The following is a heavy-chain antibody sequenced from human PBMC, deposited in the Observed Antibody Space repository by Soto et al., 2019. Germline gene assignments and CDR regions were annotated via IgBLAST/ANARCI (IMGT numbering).Heavy chain of an antibody. V-gene: IGHV3-33*01. J-gene: IGHJ6*02. CDR3: ARAVRYRSGTRQNNYVFDV. Sequence: GGSLRLSCAASGFTFSTYAMHWGRQAPGKGLEWVAVIWSDGSETLYADSVRGRFTISRDNSRNTRYLHLNSLRAEDTAVYYCARAVRYRSGTRQNNYVFDVWGQGTTVTVSS. CDR1: GFTFSTYA. D-gene: IGHD3-10*01. CDR2: IWSDGSET.